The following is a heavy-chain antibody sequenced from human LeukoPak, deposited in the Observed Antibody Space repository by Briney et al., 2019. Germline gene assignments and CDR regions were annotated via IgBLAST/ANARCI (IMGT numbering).Heavy chain of an antibody. CDR3: ARRGYSIYYYYMDV. J-gene: IGHJ6*03. CDR1: GYTFTSYG. D-gene: IGHD5-18*01. V-gene: IGHV7-4-1*02. CDR2: IDTNTGNP. Sequence: GASVKVSCKASGYTFTSYGISWVRQAPGQGLEWMGWIDTNTGNPTYAQGFTGRFVFSLDTSVSTAYLQISSLKAEDTAVYYCARRGYSIYYYYMDVWGKGTTVTVSS.